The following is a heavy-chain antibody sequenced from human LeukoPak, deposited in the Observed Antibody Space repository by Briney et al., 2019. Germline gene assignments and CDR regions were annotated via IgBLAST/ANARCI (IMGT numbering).Heavy chain of an antibody. CDR3: ARDKLVGATHFDY. V-gene: IGHV3-7*01. J-gene: IGHJ4*02. CDR2: INQDGSEK. Sequence: DPGGSLRLSCAASGFTFSSYWMSWVRQAPGKGLEWVANINQDGSEKNYVDSVKGRFTISRDNAKNSLYLQMNSLRAEDTAVYYCARDKLVGATHFDYWGQGTLVTVSS. D-gene: IGHD1-26*01. CDR1: GFTFSSYW.